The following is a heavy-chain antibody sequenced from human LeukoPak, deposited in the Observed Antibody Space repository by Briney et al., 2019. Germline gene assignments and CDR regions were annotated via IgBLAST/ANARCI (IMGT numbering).Heavy chain of an antibody. CDR1: GFTFSNYA. J-gene: IGHJ2*01. D-gene: IGHD5-24*01. V-gene: IGHV3-23*01. CDR2: IGGGGVST. Sequence: GGSLRLSCAASGFTFSNYAMSWVRQAPGTGLEWVSAIGGGGVSTYYADSVKGRFTISRDNSKNTLYLQMHSLRAEDTAVYYCAKSPRGYNWHFDLWGRGTLVTVSS. CDR3: AKSPRGYNWHFDL.